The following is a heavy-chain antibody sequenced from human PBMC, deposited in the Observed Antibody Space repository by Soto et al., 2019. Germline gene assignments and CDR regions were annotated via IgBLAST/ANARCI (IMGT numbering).Heavy chain of an antibody. Sequence: QVQLVQSGAEVKKPGASVRVSCKASGYTFTTYGISWVRQAPGQGLEWMGWISASNGNIYYGQKFQGRVTMTTDSFTSTAYMELSSLTSDDTAVYYCARALPYSSSGDSWGRGTLVTVSS. D-gene: IGHD6-13*01. CDR1: GYTFTTYG. CDR2: ISASNGNI. V-gene: IGHV1-18*01. CDR3: ARALPYSSSGDS. J-gene: IGHJ4*02.